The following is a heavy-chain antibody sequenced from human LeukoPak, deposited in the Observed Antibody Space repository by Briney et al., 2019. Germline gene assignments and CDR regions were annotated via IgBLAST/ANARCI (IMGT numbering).Heavy chain of an antibody. CDR1: GYSVSSGYS. CDR2: IYHSGRT. D-gene: IGHD3-3*01. J-gene: IGHJ4*02. V-gene: IGHV4-38-2*01. Sequence: KPSETLSLTCAVSGYSVSSGYSWGWVRLPPGKGLEWIGSIYHSGRTYCNSSLKSRVTISVDTSKNQFSLKLSSVTAADTAVYYCARGVVDFWGGYYTRGFDYWGQGTLVTVSS. CDR3: ARGVVDFWGGYYTRGFDY.